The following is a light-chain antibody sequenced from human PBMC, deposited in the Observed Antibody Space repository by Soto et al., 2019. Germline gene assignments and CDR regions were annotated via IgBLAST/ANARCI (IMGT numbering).Light chain of an antibody. CDR1: NIGSKT. J-gene: IGLJ2*01. Sequence: SYVLSQPPSVSVAPGQTARITCGENNIGSKTVHWYQQKPGQAPVMVVYDDSDRPSGIPERFSGSKSGNSATLTITRVEAGDEADYYCQVWNSSTDHVVFGGGTKLTVL. CDR3: QVWNSSTDHVV. V-gene: IGLV3-21*02. CDR2: DDS.